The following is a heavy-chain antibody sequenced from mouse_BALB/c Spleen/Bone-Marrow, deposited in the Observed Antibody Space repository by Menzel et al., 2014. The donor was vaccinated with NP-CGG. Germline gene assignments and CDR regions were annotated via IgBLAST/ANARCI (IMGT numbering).Heavy chain of an antibody. Sequence: QVQLKESGPGLVAPSQSLSIPCTVSGFSLTSYDISWIRQPPGKGLEWLGVIWTGGGTNYNSAFMSRLSISKDNSKSQVFLKMNSLQTDDTAIYYCVRGGYYSWFAYWGQGTLVTVSA. J-gene: IGHJ3*01. CDR2: IWTGGGT. D-gene: IGHD2-3*01. CDR1: GFSLTSYD. CDR3: VRGGYYSWFAY. V-gene: IGHV2-9-2*01.